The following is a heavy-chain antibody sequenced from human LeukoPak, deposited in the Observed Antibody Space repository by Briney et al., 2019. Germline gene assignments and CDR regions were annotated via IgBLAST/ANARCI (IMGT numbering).Heavy chain of an antibody. Sequence: ASVKVSCKASGYTFTYYYLHWVRQAPGQGLEWMGWINPNSGGTNYAQKFQGRVTMTRDTSISTAYMELSRLRFDDRAVYYCVRGDCSSTSCYRNWFDPWGQGTQVTVSS. J-gene: IGHJ5*02. V-gene: IGHV1-2*02. CDR3: VRGDCSSTSCYRNWFDP. CDR2: INPNSGGT. CDR1: GYTFTYYY. D-gene: IGHD2-2*01.